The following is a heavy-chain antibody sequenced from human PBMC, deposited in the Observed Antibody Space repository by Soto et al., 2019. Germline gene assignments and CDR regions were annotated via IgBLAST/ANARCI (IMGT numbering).Heavy chain of an antibody. CDR3: ARVAVEMATIHVFAY. V-gene: IGHV3-30-3*01. Sequence: QVQLVESGGGVVQPGRSLRLSCAASGFTFSSYAMHWVRQAPGKGLEWVAVISYDGSNKYYADSVKGRVTISRDNSKKTLYLQMNSLRAADTAVYYCARVAVEMATIHVFAYWGEGTLVTVSS. D-gene: IGHD5-12*01. CDR1: GFTFSSYA. J-gene: IGHJ4*02. CDR2: ISYDGSNK.